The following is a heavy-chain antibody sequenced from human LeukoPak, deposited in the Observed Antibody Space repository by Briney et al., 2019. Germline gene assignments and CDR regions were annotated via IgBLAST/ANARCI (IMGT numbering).Heavy chain of an antibody. CDR3: ARGPPLYDFWSGRARHNWFDP. Sequence: SETLSLTCAVYGGSFSGYYWSWIRQPPGKGLEWIGEINHSGSTNYNPSLKSRVTISVDTSKNQFSLKLSSVTAADTAVYYCARGPPLYDFWSGRARHNWFDPWGQGTLVTVSS. V-gene: IGHV4-34*01. CDR1: GGSFSGYY. CDR2: INHSGST. D-gene: IGHD3-3*01. J-gene: IGHJ5*02.